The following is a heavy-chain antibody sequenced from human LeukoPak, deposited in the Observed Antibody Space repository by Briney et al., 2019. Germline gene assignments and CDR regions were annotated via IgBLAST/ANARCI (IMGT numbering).Heavy chain of an antibody. CDR1: GFTFSSYA. CDR3: AKGSGSFWNYFDY. J-gene: IGHJ4*02. Sequence: GGSLRLSCAASGFTFSSYAMSWVRQAPGKGMEWLSAITGSGGSTYYADSVKGRFTISRDNSKNTLYLQMNSLRAEDTAVYYCAKGSGSFWNYFDYWGQRTLVTVSS. D-gene: IGHD3-10*01. V-gene: IGHV3-23*01. CDR2: ITGSGGST.